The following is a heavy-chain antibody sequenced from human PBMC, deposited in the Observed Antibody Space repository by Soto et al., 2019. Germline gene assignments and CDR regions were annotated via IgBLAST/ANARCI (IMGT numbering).Heavy chain of an antibody. V-gene: IGHV4-34*01. J-gene: IGHJ6*03. Sequence: TSETLSLTCAVYGGSFSCYYWSWIRQPPGKGLEWIGEINHSGSTNYNPSLKSRVTISVDTSKNQFSLKLSSVTAADTAVYYCARGRGIRFLEWSSDYYYMDVWGKGTTVTVSS. CDR2: INHSGST. CDR3: ARGRGIRFLEWSSDYYYMDV. D-gene: IGHD3-3*01. CDR1: GGSFSCYY.